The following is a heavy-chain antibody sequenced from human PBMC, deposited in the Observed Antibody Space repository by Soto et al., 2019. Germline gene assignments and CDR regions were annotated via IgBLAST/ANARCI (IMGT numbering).Heavy chain of an antibody. J-gene: IGHJ6*02. CDR2: IYYSGST. CDR3: ARDSGDV. V-gene: IGHV4-59*01. D-gene: IGHD3-10*01. Sequence: QVQLQESGPGLVKPSETLSLTCTVSGGSISSYYWRWIRQPPGKGLEWIGYIYYSGSTNYNPSLKSRVTIAVDTSKNQFSLKLSSVTAADTAVYYCARDSGDVWGQGTTVTVSS. CDR1: GGSISSYY.